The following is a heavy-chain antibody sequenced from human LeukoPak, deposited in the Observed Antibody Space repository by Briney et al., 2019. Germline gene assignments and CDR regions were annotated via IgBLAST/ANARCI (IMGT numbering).Heavy chain of an antibody. Sequence: GGSLRLSCAASGFTFSSYGMHWVRQAPGEGLEWVAVISYDGSNKYYADSVKGRFTISRDNSKNTLYLQMNSLRAEDTAVYYCAKDWGAEACFDYWGQGTLVTVSS. D-gene: IGHD3-16*01. J-gene: IGHJ4*02. CDR2: ISYDGSNK. CDR3: AKDWGAEACFDY. V-gene: IGHV3-30*18. CDR1: GFTFSSYG.